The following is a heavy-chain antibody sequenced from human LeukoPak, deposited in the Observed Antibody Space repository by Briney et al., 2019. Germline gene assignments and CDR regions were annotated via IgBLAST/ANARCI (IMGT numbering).Heavy chain of an antibody. J-gene: IGHJ4*02. CDR1: GFTFSEFS. D-gene: IGHD5-12*01. Sequence: GASVRVSCKISGFTFSEFSMHWVRQTPGKGLEWMGGFHSEEGTTVYAQKFQGRVTMTEDTSTNAAYMDLSSLTSEDTALYYCVTAPRYSAYVPFDYWGQGTLVTVSS. CDR2: FHSEEGTT. V-gene: IGHV1-24*01. CDR3: VTAPRYSAYVPFDY.